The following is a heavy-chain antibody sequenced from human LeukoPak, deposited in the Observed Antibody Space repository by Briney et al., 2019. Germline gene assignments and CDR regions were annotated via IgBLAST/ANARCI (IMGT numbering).Heavy chain of an antibody. J-gene: IGHJ5*02. CDR1: GGSISSGDYY. V-gene: IGHV4-30-4*08. D-gene: IGHD3-10*01. CDR2: IYYSGST. Sequence: SPTLSLTSTVSGGSISSGDYYWSWIRQPPGKGLEWIGYIYYSGSTYYNPSLKSRVTISVDTSKNQFSLKLSSVTAADTAVYYCARDLMGTMVRRGFDPWGQGTLVTVSS. CDR3: ARDLMGTMVRRGFDP.